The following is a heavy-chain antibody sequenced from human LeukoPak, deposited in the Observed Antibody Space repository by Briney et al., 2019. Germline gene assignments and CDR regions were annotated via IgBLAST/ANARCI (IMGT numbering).Heavy chain of an antibody. CDR1: GFTFSDTW. CDR2: IRGDGSDA. Sequence: RTGGSLRLSCAASGFTFSDTWMHWVRQVPGKGLVWVSRIRGDGSDARYAESVKCRFTISRDNAKNSLYLQMNSLRAEDTAVYYCARDHWDLLEDAFDIWGQGTMVTVSS. CDR3: ARDHWDLLEDAFDI. J-gene: IGHJ3*02. D-gene: IGHD1-26*01. V-gene: IGHV3-74*01.